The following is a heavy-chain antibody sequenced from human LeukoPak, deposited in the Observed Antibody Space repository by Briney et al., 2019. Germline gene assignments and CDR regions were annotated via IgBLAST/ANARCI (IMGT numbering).Heavy chain of an antibody. Sequence: ASVKVSCKASGGTFSSYAISWVRQAPGQGREWMGGIIPIFGTANYAQKFQGRVTITTDESTSTAYMELSSLRSEDTAVYYCARAVQYCSGGSCRKYYYYMDVWGKGTTVTVSS. CDR1: GGTFSSYA. CDR3: ARAVQYCSGGSCRKYYYYMDV. CDR2: IIPIFGTA. D-gene: IGHD2-15*01. J-gene: IGHJ6*03. V-gene: IGHV1-69*05.